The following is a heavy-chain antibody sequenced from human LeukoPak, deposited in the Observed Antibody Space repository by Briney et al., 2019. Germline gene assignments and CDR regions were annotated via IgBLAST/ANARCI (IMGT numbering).Heavy chain of an antibody. Sequence: PGGSLRLSCAASGFTVSSNYMSWVRQAPGKGLEWVSAISGSGGSTYYADSVKGRFTISRDNSKNTLFLQMNSLRVEDTAVYYCARGLTMLGDYDNSGYYLDYWGQGTLVTVSS. V-gene: IGHV3-23*01. CDR1: GFTVSSNY. CDR2: ISGSGGST. CDR3: ARGLTMLGDYDNSGYYLDY. J-gene: IGHJ4*02. D-gene: IGHD3-22*01.